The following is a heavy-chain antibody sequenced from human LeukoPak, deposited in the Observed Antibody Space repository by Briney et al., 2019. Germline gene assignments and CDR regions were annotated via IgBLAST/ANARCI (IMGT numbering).Heavy chain of an antibody. CDR1: GYTFTGYY. Sequence: ASVKVSCKASGYTFTGYYMHWVRQAPGQGLEWMGWINPNSGGTNYAQKFQGRVTMTRDTSISTAYMELSRLRSEDTAVYYCARDGDDYGDYYFDYWGQGTLVTVSS. CDR3: ARDGDDYGDYYFDY. D-gene: IGHD4-17*01. CDR2: INPNSGGT. J-gene: IGHJ4*02. V-gene: IGHV1-2*02.